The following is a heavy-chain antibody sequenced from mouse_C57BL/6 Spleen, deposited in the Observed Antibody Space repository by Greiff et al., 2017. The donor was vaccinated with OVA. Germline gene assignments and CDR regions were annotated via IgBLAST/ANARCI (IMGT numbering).Heavy chain of an antibody. V-gene: IGHV1-82*01. J-gene: IGHJ4*01. CDR3: AREGNYPPTMDY. D-gene: IGHD2-1*01. CDR1: GYAFSSSW. CDR2: IYPGDGDT. Sequence: QVQLQQSGPELVKPGASVKISCKASGYAFSSSWMNWVKQRPGKGLEWLGRIYPGDGDTNYNGKFKGKATLTADKSSSTAYMQLSSLTSEDSAVYFCAREGNYPPTMDYWGQGTSVTVSS.